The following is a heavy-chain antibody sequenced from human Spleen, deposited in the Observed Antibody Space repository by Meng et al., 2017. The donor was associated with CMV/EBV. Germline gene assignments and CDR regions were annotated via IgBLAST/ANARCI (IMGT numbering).Heavy chain of an antibody. Sequence: ETLSLTCAASGFTFSTYDMHWIRQATGKGLEWVSGIGTAGDTYYADSVKGRFTISRDNAKNSLYLQMNSLRAEDTAVYYCARVRCGGDCYAIDYWGQGTLVTVSS. CDR1: GFTFSTYD. CDR3: ARVRCGGDCYAIDY. D-gene: IGHD2-21*01. CDR2: IGTAGDT. J-gene: IGHJ4*02. V-gene: IGHV3-13*01.